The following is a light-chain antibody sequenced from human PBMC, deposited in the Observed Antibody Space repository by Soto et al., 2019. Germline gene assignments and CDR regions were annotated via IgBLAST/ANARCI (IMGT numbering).Light chain of an antibody. CDR2: KAS. Sequence: DIQMTQSPSALSTSVGDRVTITCRASQNIDDWLAWYQQKPGKAPKLLIYKASTLQSGVPSRFSGSGSGTDFTLTISSLQPDDFATYYCQQNYIYITFGQGTRLEIK. V-gene: IGKV1-5*03. CDR1: QNIDDW. CDR3: QQNYIYIT. J-gene: IGKJ5*01.